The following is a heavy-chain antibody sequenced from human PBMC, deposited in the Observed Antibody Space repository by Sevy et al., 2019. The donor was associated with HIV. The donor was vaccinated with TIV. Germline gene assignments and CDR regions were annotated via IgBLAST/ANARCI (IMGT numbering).Heavy chain of an antibody. CDR1: GFTFSSYG. D-gene: IGHD2-2*01. CDR3: AKGPHSVVPAAAPLGIMDV. Sequence: GGSLRLSCAASGFTFSSYGMHWVRQAPGKGLEWVAFIRYDGSNKYYADSVKGRFTISRDNSKNTLYLQMNSLRAEDTAVYYCAKGPHSVVPAAAPLGIMDVWGQGTTVTVSS. J-gene: IGHJ6*02. V-gene: IGHV3-30*02. CDR2: IRYDGSNK.